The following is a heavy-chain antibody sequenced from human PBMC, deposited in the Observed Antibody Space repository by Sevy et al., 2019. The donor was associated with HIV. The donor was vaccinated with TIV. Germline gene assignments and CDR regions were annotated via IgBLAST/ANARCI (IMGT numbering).Heavy chain of an antibody. D-gene: IGHD3-10*01. CDR3: ARDSDTMVRLYYYGMDV. V-gene: IGHV3-48*03. CDR1: GFTFSSYE. CDR2: ISSSGSTI. Sequence: GGSLRLSCAASGFTFSSYEMNWVRQAPGKGLEWVSYISSSGSTIYYADSVKGRFTISRDNAKNSLYLQMNSLRAEDTAVYYCARDSDTMVRLYYYGMDVWGQRTTVTVSS. J-gene: IGHJ6*02.